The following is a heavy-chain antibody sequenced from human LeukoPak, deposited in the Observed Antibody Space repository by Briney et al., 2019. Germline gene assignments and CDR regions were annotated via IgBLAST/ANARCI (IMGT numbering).Heavy chain of an antibody. CDR3: ARGGAMTTLEEGIDY. D-gene: IGHD4-23*01. J-gene: IGHJ4*02. CDR2: IDNSGST. V-gene: IGHV4-39*01. Sequence: SETLSLTCTVSGGSISSSSYNWGWIRQAPGKGLEWIGSIDNSGSTYYNPSLKSRVTISVDTSKNQFSLKLSSVTAADTAVYYCARGGAMTTLEEGIDYWGQGTLVTVSS. CDR1: GGSISSSSYN.